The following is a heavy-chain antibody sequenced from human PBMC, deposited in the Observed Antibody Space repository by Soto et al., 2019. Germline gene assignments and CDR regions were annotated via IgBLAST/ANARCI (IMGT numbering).Heavy chain of an antibody. Sequence: GPGMKKPGASVTVSCEASGNRFTSYAFSWVRQAPGQGLEWMGWISPYSGNTKYSQSVQGRITMTADTSTSTAYLELRSLRSDDTPVYYSAVGYCSMTTCLKVAGSSFDFWGQGTLLSVSS. J-gene: IGHJ4*02. V-gene: IGHV1-18*01. CDR3: AVGYCSMTTCLKVAGSSFDF. CDR2: ISPYSGNT. CDR1: GNRFTSYA. D-gene: IGHD2-2*03.